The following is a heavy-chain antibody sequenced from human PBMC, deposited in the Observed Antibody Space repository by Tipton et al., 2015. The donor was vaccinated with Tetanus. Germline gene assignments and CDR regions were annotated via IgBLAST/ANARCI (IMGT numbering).Heavy chain of an antibody. V-gene: IGHV6-1*01. CDR2: TYYKSRWST. J-gene: IGHJ3*02. D-gene: IGHD2-8*01. CDR3: ARGDVSFDI. Sequence: GLVKPSQTLSLTCAISGDSVSSNSAVWNWIRQSPSRGLEWLGRTYYKSRWSTNYAVSVKSRITINPDTSKNQFSLRLTSMTPEDAAVYYCARGDVSFDIWGHGTMVTVSS. CDR1: GDSVSSNSAV.